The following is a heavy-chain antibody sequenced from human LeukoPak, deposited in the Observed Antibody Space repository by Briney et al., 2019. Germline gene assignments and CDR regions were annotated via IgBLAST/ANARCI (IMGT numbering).Heavy chain of an antibody. CDR2: MSGSATYI. CDR3: ARDPSGTHSGYDWGFDY. CDR1: GFTFRSYD. Sequence: PGGSLRLSCAASGFTFRSYDMRWVRQAPGKGLEWVSTMSGSATYIYYADSVKGRFTISRDNAKNSVYLQMNRLRAEDTAVYYCARDPSGTHSGYDWGFDYWGQGILVIVSS. J-gene: IGHJ4*02. V-gene: IGHV3-21*01. D-gene: IGHD5-12*01.